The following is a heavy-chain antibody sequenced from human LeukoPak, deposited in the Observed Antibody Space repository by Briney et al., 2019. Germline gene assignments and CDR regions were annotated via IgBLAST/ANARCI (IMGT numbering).Heavy chain of an antibody. CDR1: GGSFSGYY. D-gene: IGHD6-19*01. Sequence: SETLSLTCAVYGGSFSGYYWSWIRQPPGKGLEWIGEINHSGSTNYNPSLKSRVTISVGTSKNQFSLKLSSVTAADTAVYYCARDGSGWFRKGFDYWGQGTLVTVSS. J-gene: IGHJ4*02. CDR2: INHSGST. CDR3: ARDGSGWFRKGFDY. V-gene: IGHV4-34*01.